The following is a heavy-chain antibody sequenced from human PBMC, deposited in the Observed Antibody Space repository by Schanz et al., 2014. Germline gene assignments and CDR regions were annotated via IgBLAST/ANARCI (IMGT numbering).Heavy chain of an antibody. Sequence: EVQLLESGGGFVQPGGSLRLSCAASGFTVSSNYMNWVRQAPGKGLEWVSSISSTSSYIFYADSVKGRFTISRDNAKNSLYLQMNSLRAEDTAVYYCVPMSIAAHWGQGTLVTVSS. CDR3: VPMSIAAH. D-gene: IGHD6-6*01. CDR1: GFTVSSNY. J-gene: IGHJ4*02. CDR2: ISSTSSYI. V-gene: IGHV3-21*01.